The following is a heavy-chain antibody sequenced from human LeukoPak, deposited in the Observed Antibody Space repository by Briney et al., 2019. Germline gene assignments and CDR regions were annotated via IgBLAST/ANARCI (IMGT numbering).Heavy chain of an antibody. Sequence: GGSLRLSCAASGFTFSSYEMNWVRQAPGKGLEWVSGISWDSGNIGYADSVKGRFTISRDNAKNSLYLQMNSLTPEDTALYYCAKATHSNFYDSSGYPVWGQGTLVTVSS. CDR1: GFTFSSYE. J-gene: IGHJ4*02. V-gene: IGHV3-9*01. CDR3: AKATHSNFYDSSGYPV. D-gene: IGHD3-22*01. CDR2: ISWDSGNI.